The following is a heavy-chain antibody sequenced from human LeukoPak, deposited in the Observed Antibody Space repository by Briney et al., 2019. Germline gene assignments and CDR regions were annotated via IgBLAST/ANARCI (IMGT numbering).Heavy chain of an antibody. CDR2: IYYSGSI. V-gene: IGHV4-31*11. J-gene: IGHJ4*02. CDR1: GGSICSGGYY. D-gene: IGHD5-24*01. Sequence: SETLSLTCAVSGGSICSGGYYWSWIRQHPGRGLEWLGYIYYSGSIYYNPSLKSRVSISMDMSKNQFSLKLRSVTAADTAMYFCARRDGYKQFDFWGQGTLVTVSS. CDR3: ARRDGYKQFDF.